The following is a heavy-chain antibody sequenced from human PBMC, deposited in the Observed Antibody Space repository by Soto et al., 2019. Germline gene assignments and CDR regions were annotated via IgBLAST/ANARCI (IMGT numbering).Heavy chain of an antibody. CDR3: ARDSQDYDFWSGLGDYYYYGMDV. V-gene: IGHV1-18*01. CDR2: ISAYNGNT. J-gene: IGHJ6*02. Sequence: GASVKVSCKASGYTFTSYGISWVRQAPGHGLEWMGWISAYNGNTNYAQKLQGRVTMTTDTSTSTAYMELRSLRSDDTAVYYCARDSQDYDFWSGLGDYYYYGMDVWGQGTTVTVSS. CDR1: GYTFTSYG. D-gene: IGHD3-3*01.